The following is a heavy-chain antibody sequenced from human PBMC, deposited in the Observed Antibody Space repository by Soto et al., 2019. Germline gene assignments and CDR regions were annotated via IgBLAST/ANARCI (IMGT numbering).Heavy chain of an antibody. CDR2: IYSGGST. Sequence: EVQLVESGGGLVQPGGSLRLSCAASGFTVSSNYMSWVRQAPGKGLEWVSVIYSGGSTYYADSVKGRFTISRDNSENTLYLQMNSLRAEDTAVYYCAMTCSGGTCSFDYWCQGTLVTVSS. D-gene: IGHD2-15*01. V-gene: IGHV3-66*01. CDR1: GFTVSSNY. CDR3: AMTCSGGTCSFDY. J-gene: IGHJ4*02.